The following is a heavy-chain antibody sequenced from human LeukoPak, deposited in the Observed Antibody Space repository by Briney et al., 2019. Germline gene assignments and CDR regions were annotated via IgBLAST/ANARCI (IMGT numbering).Heavy chain of an antibody. D-gene: IGHD3-22*01. J-gene: IGHJ4*02. CDR2: INWNGGST. Sequence: GGSLRLSCAASGFTFDDYGMSWVRQAPGKGLEWVSGINWNGGSTGYADSVKGRFTISRDNAKVSLYLQLNNLRVEDTAVYFCARADYYYDSSGYKYYFDYWGQGSLVTVSS. CDR3: ARADYYYDSSGYKYYFDY. V-gene: IGHV3-20*04. CDR1: GFTFDDYG.